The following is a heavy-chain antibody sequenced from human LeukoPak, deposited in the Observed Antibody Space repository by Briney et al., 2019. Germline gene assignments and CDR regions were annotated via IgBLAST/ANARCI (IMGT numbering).Heavy chain of an antibody. CDR3: ARHAVRDGYNRHNDY. J-gene: IGHJ4*02. Sequence: GESLKISCKGSGYSFTSYWIGWVRQMPGKGLEWMGIIYPGDSDTRYSPSFQGQVTMTADKSIGTAYLQWSSLKASDTAMYYCARHAVRDGYNRHNDYWGQGTVVTVSS. CDR1: GYSFTSYW. V-gene: IGHV5-51*01. CDR2: IYPGDSDT. D-gene: IGHD5-24*01.